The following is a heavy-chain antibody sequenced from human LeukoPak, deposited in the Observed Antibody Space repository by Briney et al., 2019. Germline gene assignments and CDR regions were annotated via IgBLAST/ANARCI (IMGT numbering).Heavy chain of an antibody. CDR2: ISDTGRRT. CDR3: GRHDSFIPF. J-gene: IGHJ4*02. V-gene: IGHV3-23*01. Sequence: GGSLRLSCAASGFTFSDYAMTWVRQAAGKGLEWVSSISDTGRRTYYTDSVKSRFTVSRDDSKKAVYLEMSTLRVEDTAIYFCGRHDSFIPFWGQGTLVTVSS. CDR1: GFTFSDYA. D-gene: IGHD3-16*02.